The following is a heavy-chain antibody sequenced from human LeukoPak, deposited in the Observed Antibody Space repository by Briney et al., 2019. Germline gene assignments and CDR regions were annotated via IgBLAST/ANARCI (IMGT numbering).Heavy chain of an antibody. CDR2: IYYSGST. V-gene: IGHV4-59*01. CDR1: GDSITSFY. Sequence: SETLSLTCTVSGDSITSFYWSWIRQPPGKGLEWIGYIYYSGSTNYNPSLKSRVTISVDTSKNQFSLKLSSVTAADTAVYYCARAEMPGDYDYWGQGTLVTVSS. D-gene: IGHD4-17*01. CDR3: ARAEMPGDYDY. J-gene: IGHJ4*02.